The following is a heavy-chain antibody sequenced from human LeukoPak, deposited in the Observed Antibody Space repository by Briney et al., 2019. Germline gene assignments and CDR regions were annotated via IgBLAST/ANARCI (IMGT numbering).Heavy chain of an antibody. D-gene: IGHD6-13*01. J-gene: IGHJ4*02. CDR3: GRERRGRAAAGTGGFDY. CDR1: GYTFTRYA. CDR2: INACNGNT. Sequence: GASVKVSCKAAGYTFTRYAMHWVRQAPGQTLEWMGWINACNGNTKYSQKFQGRVTITRDRSASTAYMELSSMRSEDTAVYYCGRERRGRAAAGTGGFDYWGQGTLVTVSS. V-gene: IGHV1-3*01.